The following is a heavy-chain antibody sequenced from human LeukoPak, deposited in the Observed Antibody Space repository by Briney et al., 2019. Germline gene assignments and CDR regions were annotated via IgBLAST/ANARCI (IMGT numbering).Heavy chain of an antibody. D-gene: IGHD3-10*01. CDR3: AREGGGTYYYGSGSFPNFDY. V-gene: IGHV1-18*01. Sequence: ASVKVSCKASGGTFSSYAISWVRQAPGQGLEWMGWISAYNGNTNYAQKLQGRVTMTTDTSTSTAYMELRSLRSDDTAVYYCAREGGGTYYYGSGSFPNFDYWGQGTLVTVSS. CDR2: ISAYNGNT. CDR1: GGTFSSYA. J-gene: IGHJ4*02.